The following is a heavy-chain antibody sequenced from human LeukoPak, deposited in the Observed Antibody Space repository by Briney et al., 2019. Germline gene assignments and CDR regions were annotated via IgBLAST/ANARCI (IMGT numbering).Heavy chain of an antibody. CDR2: ISGSGGST. CDR1: GFTFSSYA. Sequence: GSLRPSFAASGFTFSSYAMSWVRPAPGKGLGWVSAISGSGGSTYYADSVKGRFTISRDNSKNTLYLQMNSLRAEDTAVYYCAKSESSSWYWGAFDIWGQGTMVTVSS. V-gene: IGHV3-23*01. J-gene: IGHJ3*02. CDR3: AKSESSSWYWGAFDI. D-gene: IGHD6-13*01.